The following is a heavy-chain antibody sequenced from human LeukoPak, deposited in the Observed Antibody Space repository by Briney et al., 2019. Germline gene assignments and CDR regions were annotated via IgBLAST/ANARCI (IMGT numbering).Heavy chain of an antibody. V-gene: IGHV3-21*01. J-gene: IGHJ3*02. CDR1: GFTFSSYS. CDR2: ISSSSSYI. D-gene: IGHD2-2*03. CDR3: ARGLDDTGDAFDI. Sequence: SGGSLRLSCAASGFTFSSYSMNWVRQAPGKGLEWVSSISSSSSYIYYADSVKGRFTISRDNAKNSLYLQMNSLRAEDTAVYYCARGLDDTGDAFDIWGQGTMVTVS.